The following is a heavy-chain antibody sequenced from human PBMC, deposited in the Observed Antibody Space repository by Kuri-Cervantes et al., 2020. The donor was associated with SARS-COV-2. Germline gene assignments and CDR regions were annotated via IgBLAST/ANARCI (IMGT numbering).Heavy chain of an antibody. CDR2: ISSSSSYT. CDR3: ARHPYYDFWSGYTEYNWFDP. V-gene: IGHV3-11*03. D-gene: IGHD3-3*01. CDR1: GFTFSDYY. Sequence: GGSLRLSCAASGFTFSDYYMSWIRQAPGKGLEWVSYISSSSSYTNYADSVKGRFTISRDNAKNSLYLQMNSQRAEDTAVYYCARHPYYDFWSGYTEYNWFDPWGQGTLVTVSS. J-gene: IGHJ5*02.